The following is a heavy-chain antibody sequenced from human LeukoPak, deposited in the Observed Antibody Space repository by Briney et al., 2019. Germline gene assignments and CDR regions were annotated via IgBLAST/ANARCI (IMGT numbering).Heavy chain of an antibody. Sequence: SETLSLTCAVYGGSFSGYYWSWIRQPPGKGLEWIGEINHSGSTNYNPSLKSRVTISVDTSKNQFSLKLSSVTAADTAVYYCARAYSGSYYYFDYWGQGTLVTVSS. V-gene: IGHV4-34*01. CDR2: INHSGST. J-gene: IGHJ4*02. CDR1: GGSFSGYY. D-gene: IGHD1-26*01. CDR3: ARAYSGSYYYFDY.